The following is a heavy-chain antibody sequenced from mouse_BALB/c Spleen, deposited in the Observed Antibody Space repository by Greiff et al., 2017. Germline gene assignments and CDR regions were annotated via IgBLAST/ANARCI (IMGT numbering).Heavy chain of an antibody. V-gene: IGHV3-2*02. Sequence: EVKLQESGPGLVKPSQSLSLTCTVTGYSITSDYAWNWIRQFPGNKLEWMGYISYSGSTSYNPSLKSRISITRDTSKNQFFLQLNSVTTEDTATYYCAREVRVMDYWGQGTSVTVSS. CDR2: ISYSGST. CDR1: GYSITSDYA. CDR3: AREVRVMDY. J-gene: IGHJ4*01.